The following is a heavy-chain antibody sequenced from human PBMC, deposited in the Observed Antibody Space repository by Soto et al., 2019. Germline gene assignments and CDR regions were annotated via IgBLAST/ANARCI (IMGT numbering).Heavy chain of an antibody. D-gene: IGHD3-16*02. CDR3: ARATTYDYVWGSYRLDY. V-gene: IGHV1-69*13. CDR2: IIPILGTA. J-gene: IGHJ4*02. Sequence: SVKVSCKASGGTFSSYAISWVRQAPGQGLEWMGGIIPILGTANYAQKFQGRVTITADESTSTAYMELSSLRSEDTAVYYCARATTYDYVWGSYRLDYWGQGTLVTVSS. CDR1: GGTFSSYA.